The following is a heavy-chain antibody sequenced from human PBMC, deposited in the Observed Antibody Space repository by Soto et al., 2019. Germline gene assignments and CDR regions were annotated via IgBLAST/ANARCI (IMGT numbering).Heavy chain of an antibody. CDR3: ARDGSVEYSSYKNWFDP. D-gene: IGHD6-6*01. J-gene: IGHJ5*02. V-gene: IGHV1-2*04. CDR2: INPNSGGT. CDR1: GYTFTGYY. Sequence: GALVKVSCKASGYTFTGYYMHWVRQAPGQGLEWMGWINPNSGGTNYAQKFQGWVTMTRDTSISTAYMELSRLRSDDTAVYYCARDGSVEYSSYKNWFDPWGQGTLVTVSS.